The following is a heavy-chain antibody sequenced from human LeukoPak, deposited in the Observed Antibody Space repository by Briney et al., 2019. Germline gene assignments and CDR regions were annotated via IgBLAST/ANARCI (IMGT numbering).Heavy chain of an antibody. CDR3: ARGAMVRGVHYFDY. Sequence: AETLSLTCAVSGGSISSSNWWSWVRQPPGKGLEWIGEIYHSGSTNYNPSLKSRVTISVDKSKNQFSLKLSSVTAADTAVYYCARGAMVRGVHYFDYWGQGTLVTVSS. CDR2: IYHSGST. CDR1: GGSISSSNW. V-gene: IGHV4-4*02. J-gene: IGHJ4*02. D-gene: IGHD3-10*01.